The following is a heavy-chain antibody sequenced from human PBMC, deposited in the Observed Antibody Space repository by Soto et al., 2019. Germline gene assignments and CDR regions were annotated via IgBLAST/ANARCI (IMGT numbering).Heavy chain of an antibody. Sequence: DVQLLESGGASVQPGGSLRLSCVASGFTFKAYAMGWVRQAPGKGLEWVSSITATNGNTYYADSVRGRFTISRDNSRNSLFLQMNGLRTEDSALYYCAKDEGTSSTVFDFWGQGTLVTVSS. CDR3: AKDEGTSSTVFDF. V-gene: IGHV3-23*01. CDR1: GFTFKAYA. J-gene: IGHJ4*02. D-gene: IGHD4-4*01. CDR2: ITATNGNT.